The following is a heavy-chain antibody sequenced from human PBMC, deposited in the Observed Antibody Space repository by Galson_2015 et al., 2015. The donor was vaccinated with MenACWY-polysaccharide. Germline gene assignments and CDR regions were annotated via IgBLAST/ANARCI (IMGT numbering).Heavy chain of an antibody. CDR2: ISYDATNK. V-gene: IGHV3-30-3*01. CDR1: GFTFSRYA. Sequence: LRLSCAASGFTFSRYAMHWVRQAPGKGLEWVAVISYDATNKYYAESVKGRFSISRDNSKNTMYVQMNDLRAEDTATYYCARDYCGRTSCDGLDVWGQGTTVTVSS. J-gene: IGHJ6*02. D-gene: IGHD3-10*01. CDR3: ARDYCGRTSCDGLDV.